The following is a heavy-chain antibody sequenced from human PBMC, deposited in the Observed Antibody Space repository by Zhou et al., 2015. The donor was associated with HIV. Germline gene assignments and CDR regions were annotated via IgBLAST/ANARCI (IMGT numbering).Heavy chain of an antibody. CDR3: ARGAVGTTGTVAGDY. V-gene: IGHV1-69*06. Sequence: QVKLVQSGAEVKMPGSSVKVSCQTSGDTTRTYGISWVRQAPGQRPEWMGNITPLLGTTNYAQKLQGRLTITADKSTSTVYMELNSLRSEDTAVYYCARGAVGTTGTVAGDYWGQEPWSPSPQ. CDR2: ITPLLGTT. CDR1: GDTTRTYG. D-gene: IGHD1-1*01. J-gene: IGHJ4*01.